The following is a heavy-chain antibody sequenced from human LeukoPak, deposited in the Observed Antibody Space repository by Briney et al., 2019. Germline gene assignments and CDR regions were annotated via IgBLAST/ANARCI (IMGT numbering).Heavy chain of an antibody. CDR1: GYTFTGYY. CDR2: INPNSGGT. Sequence: ASVKVSCKASGYTFTGYYMHWVRQAPGQGLEWMGWINPNSGGTNYAQKFQGRVTMTRDTSISTAYMELSRLRSDDTAVYYRARAPSTVTTHYYYYYYMDVWGKGTTVTISS. J-gene: IGHJ6*03. CDR3: ARAPSTVTTHYYYYYYMDV. D-gene: IGHD4-17*01. V-gene: IGHV1-2*02.